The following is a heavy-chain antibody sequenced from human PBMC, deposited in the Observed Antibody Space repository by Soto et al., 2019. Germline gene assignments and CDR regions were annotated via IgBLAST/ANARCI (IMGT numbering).Heavy chain of an antibody. CDR3: ATTNVAYSYDTSY. V-gene: IGHV4-31*03. Sequence: QVQLQESGPGLVKPSQTLSLTCSVSGDSINSGDHFWTWVRQKSGKALEWIGYIYYSGATYYKPSLKTRVSISIDKSKSHFSLRLSSVTAADTAVYYCATTNVAYSYDTSYWGQGILVTVSS. D-gene: IGHD3-22*01. J-gene: IGHJ4*02. CDR1: GDSINSGDHF. CDR2: IYYSGAT.